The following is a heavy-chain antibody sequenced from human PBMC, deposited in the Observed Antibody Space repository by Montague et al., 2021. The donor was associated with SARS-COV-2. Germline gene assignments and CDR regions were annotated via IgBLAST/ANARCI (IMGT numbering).Heavy chain of an antibody. J-gene: IGHJ3*02. Sequence: SETLSLTCAVSRGSFSNYYWTWIRQSPGKGLEWIGEINQGGAPNYTPSLKSRVTISLDTSKKQISLKLYSVTVADTAVFLCARGRPVQGSFRHFDSISSGALDIWAQGSLVIVSS. CDR1: RGSFSNYY. CDR3: ARGRPVQGSFRHFDSISSGALDI. CDR2: INQGGAP. V-gene: IGHV4-34*01. D-gene: IGHD3-9*01.